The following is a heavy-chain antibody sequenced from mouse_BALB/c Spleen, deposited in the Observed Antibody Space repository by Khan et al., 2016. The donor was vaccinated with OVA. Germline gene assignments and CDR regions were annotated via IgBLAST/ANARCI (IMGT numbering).Heavy chain of an antibody. D-gene: IGHD1-1*01. J-gene: IGHJ4*01. Sequence: QVQLKESGPGLVAPSQSLSITCTVSGFSLTSYGVHWVRQPSGKGLEWLVVIWCDGFTTYNSALKSRLSISKDNSKSQIFLKMNSLQTDDTAMYYCARGIYYFGSRYMDYWGQGTSVTVSS. CDR2: IWCDGFT. V-gene: IGHV2-6*02. CDR1: GFSLTSYG. CDR3: ARGIYYFGSRYMDY.